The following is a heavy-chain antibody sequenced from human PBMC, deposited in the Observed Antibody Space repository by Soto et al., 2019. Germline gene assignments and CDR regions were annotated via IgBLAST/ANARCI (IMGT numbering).Heavy chain of an antibody. CDR2: ISSSSSYI. CDR3: ARSDSVAAFDI. V-gene: IGHV3-21*01. J-gene: IGHJ3*02. CDR1: GFTFSSYS. Sequence: PGGSLRLSCAASGFTFSSYSMNWVRQAPGKGLEWVSSISSSSSYIYYADSVKGRFTISRDNAKDSLYLQMNSLRAEDTAVYYGARSDSVAAFDIWGQGTMVTVSS.